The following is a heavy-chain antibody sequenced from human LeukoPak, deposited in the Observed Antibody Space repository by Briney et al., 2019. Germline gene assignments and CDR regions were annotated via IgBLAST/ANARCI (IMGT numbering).Heavy chain of an antibody. CDR3: TSDWVGARPFDY. CDR2: NKSKTDVRTS. CDR1: GFTFSNAW. J-gene: IGHJ4*02. Sequence: PGGSLRHSCADSGFTFSNAWMSWVRQAPGKGLEWVGGNKSKTDVRTSEYASHVKVRFTISRDDSKNTLYLQMNSLKTEDTAVYYCTSDWVGARPFDYWGQGTLVTVSS. D-gene: IGHD1-26*01. V-gene: IGHV3-15*01.